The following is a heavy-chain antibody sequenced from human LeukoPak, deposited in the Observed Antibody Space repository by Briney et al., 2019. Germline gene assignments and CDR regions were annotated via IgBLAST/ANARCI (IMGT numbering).Heavy chain of an antibody. CDR3: ARDTYDYYFDP. J-gene: IGHJ5*02. CDR2: MYYSGST. D-gene: IGHD5-12*01. CDR1: GDSINSHH. V-gene: IGHV4-59*11. Sequence: PSETLSLTCTVSGDSINSHHWNWIRQPPGKGLEWIGYMYYSGSTKYNPSLKSRVAISIDTSKNQFSLKLGSVTAADTAVYYCARDTYDYYFDPWGQGTLVTVSS.